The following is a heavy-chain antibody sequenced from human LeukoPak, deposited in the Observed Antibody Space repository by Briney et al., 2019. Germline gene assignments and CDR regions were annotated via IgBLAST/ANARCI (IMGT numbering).Heavy chain of an antibody. CDR3: ARHGSGWSFDY. CDR1: GGSFSGYY. CDR2: ISYSGST. V-gene: IGHV4-59*08. Sequence: SETLSLTCTVSGGSFSGYYWSWIRQPPGKGLEWIGYISYSGSTNYNPSPKSRVSISVDTSKNQFSLNLYSLTAADTAVYYCARHGSGWSFDYWGQGTLVTVSS. J-gene: IGHJ4*02. D-gene: IGHD6-19*01.